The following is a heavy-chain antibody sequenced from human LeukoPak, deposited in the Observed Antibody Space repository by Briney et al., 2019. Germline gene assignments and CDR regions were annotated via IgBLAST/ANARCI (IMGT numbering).Heavy chain of an antibody. V-gene: IGHV4-39*07. Sequence: KPSETLSLTCTVSGGSISSTSYYWGWIRQPPGKGLEWIGNIYYSGSTYYNPSLKSRVTISVDTSKNQFSLKLSSVTAADTAEYYCAREGDDFWSGCYNWFDPWGQGTLVTVSS. CDR2: IYYSGST. D-gene: IGHD3-3*01. J-gene: IGHJ5*02. CDR1: GGSISSTSYY. CDR3: AREGDDFWSGCYNWFDP.